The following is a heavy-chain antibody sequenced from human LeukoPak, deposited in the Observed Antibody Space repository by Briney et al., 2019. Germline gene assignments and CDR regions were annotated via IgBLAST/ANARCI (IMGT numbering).Heavy chain of an antibody. V-gene: IGHV2-26*01. D-gene: IGHD3-16*02. CDR1: GFSLNTARMG. CDR2: IFSNDEK. CDR3: ARTDYDYVWGSYHPLDQ. J-gene: IGHJ4*02. Sequence: ESGPVLVKPTETLTLTCTVSGFSGFSLNTARMGVSWIRQPPGKALEWLAHIFSNDEKSYRTSLKSRLTISKDPSKSQVVLTMTSMDPVDTATYYCARTDYDYVWGSYHPLDQWGQGTLVTVSS.